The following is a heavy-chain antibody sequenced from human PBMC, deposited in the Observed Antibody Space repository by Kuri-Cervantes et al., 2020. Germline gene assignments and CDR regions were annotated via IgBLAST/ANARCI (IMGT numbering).Heavy chain of an antibody. D-gene: IGHD3-10*01. CDR2: ISGSGGST. V-gene: IGHV3-23*01. CDR3: AKVWGITMVRGVTWRPWFDP. J-gene: IGHJ5*02. CDR1: GFTFSSYA. Sequence: GESLKISCAASGFTFSSYAMSWVRQAPGKGLEWVSAISGSGGSTYYADSVKGRFTISRDNSKNTLYLQMNSLRAEDTAVYYCAKVWGITMVRGVTWRPWFDPWGQGTRVTGYS.